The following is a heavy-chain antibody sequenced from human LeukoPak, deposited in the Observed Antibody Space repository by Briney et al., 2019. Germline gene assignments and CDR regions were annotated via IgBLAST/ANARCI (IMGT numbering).Heavy chain of an antibody. D-gene: IGHD6-13*01. Sequence: PGGSLRLSCAASGFSFSSYAMSWVRQAPGKGLEGVSALSGTGRSTYYADSVRGRFTISRDNSKNTLFLQVNSLRAEDTAVYYCAKGGDSSSWLFDFWGQGTLVTVSS. V-gene: IGHV3-23*01. CDR1: GFSFSSYA. CDR3: AKGGDSSSWLFDF. CDR2: LSGTGRST. J-gene: IGHJ4*02.